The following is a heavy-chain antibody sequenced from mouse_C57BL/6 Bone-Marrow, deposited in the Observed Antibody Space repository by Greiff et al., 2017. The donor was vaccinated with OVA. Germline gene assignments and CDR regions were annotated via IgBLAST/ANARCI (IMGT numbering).Heavy chain of an antibody. Sequence: VQLQQSGAELVRPGTSVKLSCKASGYTFTSYWMHWVNQRPGQGLEWIGVIDPSDSYTNYNQKFKGKATLTVDTSSSTAYMQLSSLTSEDSAVYYCARRGTFAYWGRGTLVTVSA. CDR3: ARRGTFAY. CDR1: GYTFTSYW. CDR2: IDPSDSYT. J-gene: IGHJ3*01. D-gene: IGHD3-3*01. V-gene: IGHV1-59*01.